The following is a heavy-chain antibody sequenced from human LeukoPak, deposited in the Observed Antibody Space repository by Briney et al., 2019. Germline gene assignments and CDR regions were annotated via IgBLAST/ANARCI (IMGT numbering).Heavy chain of an antibody. CDR1: GFTFSYYG. V-gene: IGHV3-33*01. Sequence: PGRSLRLSCAASGFTFSYYGMQWVRQAPGKGLEWVALIWFDGNSEYYADSVKGRFTVSRDNSKNTLYLQMGSLQPEDTAVYYCARRAISYGYDFWGQGTLVTVSS. CDR2: IWFDGNSE. J-gene: IGHJ4*02. D-gene: IGHD5-18*01. CDR3: ARRAISYGYDF.